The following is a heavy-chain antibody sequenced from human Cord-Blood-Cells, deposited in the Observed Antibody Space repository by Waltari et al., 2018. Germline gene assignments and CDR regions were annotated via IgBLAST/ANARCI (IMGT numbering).Heavy chain of an antibody. Sequence: VQLVQSRAEVKKPGASVKVSCKASGYTFASYDINLVRQATGQGLEWLGWMNPNRGNTGYAQKFQGRVTITRNTSISTAYMELSSLRSEYTAVYYCARGVGYSSSWSFDYWGQGTLVTVSS. CDR1: GYTFASYD. CDR2: MNPNRGNT. D-gene: IGHD6-13*01. V-gene: IGHV1-8*03. CDR3: ARGVGYSSSWSFDY. J-gene: IGHJ4*02.